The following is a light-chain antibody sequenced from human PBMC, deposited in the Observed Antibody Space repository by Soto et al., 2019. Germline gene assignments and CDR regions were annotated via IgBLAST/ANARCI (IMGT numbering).Light chain of an antibody. Sequence: QSVLTQPPSVSGAPGQRVTISCTGSSSNIGAGYDVHWYQQLPGTAPKLLIYGNSNRPSRVPDRFSGSKSGTSASLAITGLQAEDDADDYGQSYVSSLSGYVVFGGGTKLTVL. CDR2: GNS. CDR3: QSYVSSLSGYVV. J-gene: IGLJ2*01. CDR1: SSNIGAGYD. V-gene: IGLV1-40*01.